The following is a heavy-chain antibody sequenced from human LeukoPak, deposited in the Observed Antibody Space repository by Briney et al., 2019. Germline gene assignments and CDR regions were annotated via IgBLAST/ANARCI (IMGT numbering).Heavy chain of an antibody. Sequence: GGSLKLSCVGSGFTFSSFAMSWVRQVPGKGLEWISHITVGGRAIYYADSVKGRFTVSRDDAKSSQHPQMNSLTADDSGLYYCVRKGVLNFWGQGALVIVSS. D-gene: IGHD2-8*01. V-gene: IGHV3-11*04. J-gene: IGHJ4*02. CDR1: GFTFSSFA. CDR3: VRKGVLNF. CDR2: ITVGGRAI.